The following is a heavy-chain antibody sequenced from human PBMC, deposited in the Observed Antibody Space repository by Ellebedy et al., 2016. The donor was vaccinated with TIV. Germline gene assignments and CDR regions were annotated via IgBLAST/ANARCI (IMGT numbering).Heavy chain of an antibody. CDR2: INPSGGGT. J-gene: IGHJ6*02. CDR3: ARAPPTVTASGHFYYGLDV. Sequence: ASVKVSCXASGYTFTNYYMHWMRQAPGQGLEWMGVINPSGGGTSYEEKFQGRVTMTRDMSTSTVYMELSSLRSEDTAVYYCARAPPTVTASGHFYYGLDVWGQGTTVTVS. V-gene: IGHV1-46*01. D-gene: IGHD4-11*01. CDR1: GYTFTNYY.